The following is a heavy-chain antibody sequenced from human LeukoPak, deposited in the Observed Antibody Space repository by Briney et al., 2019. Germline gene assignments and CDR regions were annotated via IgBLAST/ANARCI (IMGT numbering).Heavy chain of an antibody. CDR1: GYTFTSYG. CDR3: AREETVTEYYFDY. J-gene: IGHJ4*02. CDR2: INTNTGNP. Sequence: ASVKVSCKASGYTFTSYGISWVRQAPGQGLEWMGWINTNTGNPTYAQGFTGRFVFSLDTSVSTAYLQISSLKAEDTAVYYCAREETVTEYYFDYWGQGTLVTVSS. D-gene: IGHD4-17*01. V-gene: IGHV7-4-1*02.